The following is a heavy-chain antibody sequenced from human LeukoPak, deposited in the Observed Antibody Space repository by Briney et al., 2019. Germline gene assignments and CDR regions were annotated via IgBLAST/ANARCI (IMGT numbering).Heavy chain of an antibody. CDR1: GFTFSSYA. J-gene: IGHJ3*02. V-gene: IGHV3-23*01. CDR2: ISGSGGST. CDR3: ARGLFGVVVDAFDI. D-gene: IGHD3-3*01. Sequence: GASLRLSCAASGFTFSSYAMSWVRQAPGKWLEWVSAISGSGGSTYYADSVKGRFTISRDNSKNTLYLQMNSLRAEDTAVYYCARGLFGVVVDAFDIWGQGTMVTVSS.